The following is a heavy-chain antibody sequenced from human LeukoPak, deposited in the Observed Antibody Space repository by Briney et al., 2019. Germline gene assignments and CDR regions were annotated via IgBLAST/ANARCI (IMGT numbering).Heavy chain of an antibody. CDR3: AKPLEKYTYGGNFDY. J-gene: IGHJ4*02. D-gene: IGHD4-23*01. CDR2: ISSSADST. CDR1: GFTFSSCA. Sequence: PGGSLRLSCAASGFTFSSCAMSWVRQAPGKGLAWVSVISSSADSTYYADSVKGRFTISRDNSKNTLYLQMNNLRAEDTAVYYCAKPLEKYTYGGNFDYWGQGILVTVSS. V-gene: IGHV3-23*01.